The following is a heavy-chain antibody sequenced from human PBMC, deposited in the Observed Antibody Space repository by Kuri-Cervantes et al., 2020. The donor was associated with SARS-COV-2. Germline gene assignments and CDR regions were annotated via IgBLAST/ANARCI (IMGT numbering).Heavy chain of an antibody. J-gene: IGHJ4*02. CDR2: MNPNSGNT. CDR1: GYTFTSYD. Sequence: ASVKVSCKASGYTFTSYDINWVRQATGQGLEWMGWMNPNSGNTGYAQKFQGRVTMTRNTSVSTAYMELSSLRSEDTAAYYCARGRLWPRLFGSGWYVLDYWGQGTLVTVSS. D-gene: IGHD6-19*01. CDR3: ARGRLWPRLFGSGWYVLDY. V-gene: IGHV1-8*02.